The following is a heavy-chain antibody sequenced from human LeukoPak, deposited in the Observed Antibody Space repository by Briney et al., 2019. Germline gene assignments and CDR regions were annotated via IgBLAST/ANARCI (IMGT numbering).Heavy chain of an antibody. J-gene: IGHJ5*02. Sequence: PGGSLRLSCAASGFTFSSYSMNWVRQAPGKGLEWVSSISSSSSYIYYADSVKGRFTISRDNAKNSLYLQMNSLRAEDTAVYYCARASGAARENKPNWFDPCGQGTLVTVSS. CDR1: GFTFSSYS. CDR2: ISSSSSYI. V-gene: IGHV3-21*01. CDR3: ARASGAARENKPNWFDP. D-gene: IGHD6-6*01.